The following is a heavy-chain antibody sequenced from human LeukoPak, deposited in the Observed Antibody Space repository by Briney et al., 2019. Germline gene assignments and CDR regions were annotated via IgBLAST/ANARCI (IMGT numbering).Heavy chain of an antibody. CDR3: ARDLYRIVVVPHYFDY. Sequence: GGSLRLSCAASGFTFSSYAMSWVRQAPGKGLEWVSAIRGSGGGTYYADSVKGRFTISRDNSKNTMYLQMNGLRAEDTAVYYCARDLYRIVVVPHYFDYWGQGTLVTVSS. V-gene: IGHV3-23*01. D-gene: IGHD3-22*01. CDR1: GFTFSSYA. CDR2: IRGSGGGT. J-gene: IGHJ4*02.